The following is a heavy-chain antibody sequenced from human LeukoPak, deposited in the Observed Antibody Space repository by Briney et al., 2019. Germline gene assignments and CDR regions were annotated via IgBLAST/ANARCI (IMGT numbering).Heavy chain of an antibody. J-gene: IGHJ4*02. D-gene: IGHD6-13*01. CDR2: ISAYNGNT. Sequence: GASVKVSCKASGYTFPSYGISWVRQAPGQGLEWMGWISAYNGNTNYAQKLQGRVTMTTDTSTSTAYMELRSLRSDDTAVYYCARDRPSSWTIPPDYWGQGTLVTVSS. CDR3: ARDRPSSWTIPPDY. CDR1: GYTFPSYG. V-gene: IGHV1-18*01.